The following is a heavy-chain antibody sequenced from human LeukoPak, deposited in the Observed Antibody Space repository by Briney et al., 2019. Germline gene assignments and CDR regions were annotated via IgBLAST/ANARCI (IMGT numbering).Heavy chain of an antibody. Sequence: ASVKVSCKASGYTFTGYYMHWVRQAPGQGREWMGWINPNSGGTNYAQKFQGRVTMTRDTSISTAYMELSRLRSDDTAVYYCARDRTMVRGVRPRYWFDPWGQGTLVTVSS. CDR2: INPNSGGT. V-gene: IGHV1-2*02. CDR3: ARDRTMVRGVRPRYWFDP. D-gene: IGHD3-10*01. CDR1: GYTFTGYY. J-gene: IGHJ5*02.